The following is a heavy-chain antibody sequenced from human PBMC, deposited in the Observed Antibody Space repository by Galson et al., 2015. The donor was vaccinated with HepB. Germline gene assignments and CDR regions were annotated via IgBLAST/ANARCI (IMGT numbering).Heavy chain of an antibody. CDR1: GYTFTFYG. Sequence: SVKVSCKASGYTFTFYGIAWVRQAPGQGPECMGWINPKNGDTTYAQKFRDRFTMTTDTSTSAAYMDLRSLRSDDTAVYFCARRYCSGGSCFLDYWGQGSLVTISS. D-gene: IGHD2-15*01. CDR2: INPKNGDT. CDR3: ARRYCSGGSCFLDY. J-gene: IGHJ4*02. V-gene: IGHV1-18*04.